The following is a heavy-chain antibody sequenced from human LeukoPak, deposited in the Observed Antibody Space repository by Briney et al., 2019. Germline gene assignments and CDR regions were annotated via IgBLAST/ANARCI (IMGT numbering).Heavy chain of an antibody. V-gene: IGHV4-59*01. Sequence: SETLSLTCTVSGGSISSYYWSWIRQPPGKGLEWLGYIYYSGSTNYNPSLKSRVTISVDTSKNQFSLKLSSVTAADTAVYYCARAYYDSSGYYSDSSFDYWGQGTLVTVSS. CDR2: IYYSGST. D-gene: IGHD3-22*01. CDR1: GGSISSYY. CDR3: ARAYYDSSGYYSDSSFDY. J-gene: IGHJ4*02.